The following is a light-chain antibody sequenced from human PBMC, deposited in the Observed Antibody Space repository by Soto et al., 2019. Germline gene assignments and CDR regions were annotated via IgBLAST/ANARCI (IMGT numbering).Light chain of an antibody. V-gene: IGKV1-5*01. J-gene: IGKJ1*01. CDR3: QQYNNWPQT. CDR2: DAS. CDR1: QSISSW. Sequence: DIQMTQSPSTLSASVGDRVTITCRASQSISSWLAWYQQKPGKAPKLLIYDASSLESGVPSRFSGSGSGRQFTLTISSLQSEDFAVYYCQQYNNWPQTFGQGTKVDIK.